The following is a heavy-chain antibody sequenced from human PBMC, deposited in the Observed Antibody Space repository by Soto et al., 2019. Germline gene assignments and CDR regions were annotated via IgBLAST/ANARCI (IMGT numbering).Heavy chain of an antibody. CDR1: GFTFSDYY. CDR3: ARGGPYDILTGYYYYGMDV. D-gene: IGHD3-9*01. CDR2: ISSSGSTI. V-gene: IGHV3-11*01. Sequence: QVQLVESGGGLVKPGGSLRLSCAASGFTFSDYYMSWIRQAPGKGLEWVSYISSSGSTIYYADSVKGRFTISRDNAXNXLXXQMNSLRAEDTAVYYCARGGPYDILTGYYYYGMDVWGQGTTVTVSS. J-gene: IGHJ6*02.